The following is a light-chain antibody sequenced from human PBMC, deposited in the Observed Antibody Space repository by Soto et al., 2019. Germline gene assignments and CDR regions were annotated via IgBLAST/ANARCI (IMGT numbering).Light chain of an antibody. CDR2: WAS. J-gene: IGKJ1*01. CDR3: QQYYRTPRT. V-gene: IGKV4-1*01. CDR1: QSLLYSSDNMNY. Sequence: DIVMTQSPDSLAVSLGERATINCKSSQSLLYSSDNMNYLAWYQQKPGQPPKLLIYWASARDSGVPDRFSGSGSGTDFTLTISSLQAADVAVYYCQQYYRTPRTFGQGTKVEIK.